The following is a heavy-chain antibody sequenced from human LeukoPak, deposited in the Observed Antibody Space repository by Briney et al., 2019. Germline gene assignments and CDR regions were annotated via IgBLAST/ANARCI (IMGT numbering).Heavy chain of an antibody. CDR1: GFTFSSYS. V-gene: IGHV3-48*02. CDR2: ISSSSSTI. J-gene: IGHJ4*02. Sequence: HPGGSLRLSCAASGFTFSSYSMNWVRQAPGKGLEWVSYISSSSSTIYYADSVKGRFTISRDNAKNSLYLQMNSLRDEDTAVYYCARARRDGSGYYFDCWGQGTLVTVSS. CDR3: ARARRDGSGYYFDC. D-gene: IGHD3-22*01.